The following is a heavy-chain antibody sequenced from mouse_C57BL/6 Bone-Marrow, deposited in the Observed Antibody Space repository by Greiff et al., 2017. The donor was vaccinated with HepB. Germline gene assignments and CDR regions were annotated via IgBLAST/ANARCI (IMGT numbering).Heavy chain of an antibody. V-gene: IGHV1-50*01. D-gene: IGHD1-1*01. J-gene: IGHJ2*01. CDR2: IDPSDSYT. CDR1: GYTFTSYW. Sequence: VQLQQPGAELVKPGASVKLSCKASGYTFTSYWMQWVKQRPGQGLEWIGEIDPSDSYTNYNQKFKGKATLTVDTSSSTAYMQLSSLTSENSAVYYCARGLLRLDYWGQGTTLTVSS. CDR3: ARGLLRLDY.